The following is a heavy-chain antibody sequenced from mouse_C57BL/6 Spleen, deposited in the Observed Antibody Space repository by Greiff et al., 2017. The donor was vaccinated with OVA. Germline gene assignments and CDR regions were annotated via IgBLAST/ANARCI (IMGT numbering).Heavy chain of an antibody. J-gene: IGHJ4*01. Sequence: QVQLKQPGAELVRPGSSVKLSCKASGYTFTSYWMHWVKQRPIQGLEWIGNIDPSDSETHYNQKFKDKATLTVDKSSSTAYMQLSSLTSEDSAVYYCARDGYYEAMDYWGQGTSVTVSS. V-gene: IGHV1-52*01. CDR1: GYTFTSYW. D-gene: IGHD2-3*01. CDR2: IDPSDSET. CDR3: ARDGYYEAMDY.